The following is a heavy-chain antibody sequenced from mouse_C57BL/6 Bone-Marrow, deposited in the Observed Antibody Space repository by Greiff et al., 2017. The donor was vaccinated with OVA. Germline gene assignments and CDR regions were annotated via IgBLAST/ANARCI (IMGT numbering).Heavy chain of an antibody. CDR1: GYTFTSYG. CDR3: ARPPYYYGSSYGFAY. CDR2: IYPRSGNT. D-gene: IGHD1-1*01. V-gene: IGHV1-81*01. Sequence: QVQLKESGAELARPGASVKLSCKASGYTFTSYGISWVKQRTGQGLEWIGEIYPRSGNTYYNEKFKGKATLTADKSSSTAYMELRSLTSEDSAVYFCARPPYYYGSSYGFAYWGQGTLVTVSA. J-gene: IGHJ3*01.